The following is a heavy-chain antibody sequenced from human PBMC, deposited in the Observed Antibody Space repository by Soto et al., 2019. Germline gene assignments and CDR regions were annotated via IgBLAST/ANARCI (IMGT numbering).Heavy chain of an antibody. Sequence: SETLSLTFAVSGGSISRGGYSWSWIRQPPGKGLERIGYIYHSGSTYYNPSLKSRITISVDRSKNQFSLNLSSVTAAATAVYYCARVNSGYDWYYFDYSGQGPLVNVSS. CDR3: ARVNSGYDWYYFDY. CDR1: GGSISRGGYS. D-gene: IGHD5-12*01. CDR2: IYHSGST. J-gene: IGHJ4*02. V-gene: IGHV4-30-2*01.